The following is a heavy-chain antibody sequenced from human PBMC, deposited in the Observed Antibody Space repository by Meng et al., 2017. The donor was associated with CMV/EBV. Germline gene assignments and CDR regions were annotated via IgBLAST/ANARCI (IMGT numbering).Heavy chain of an antibody. D-gene: IGHD6-19*01. CDR1: GGSISSSSYY. J-gene: IGHJ5*02. CDR3: ARDLRLVAVAGNWFDP. CDR2: IYYSGST. V-gene: IGHV4-39*07. Sequence: QLQLQESGPGLVKPSETLSLTCTVPGGSISSSSYYWGWIRQPPGKGLEWIGSIYYSGSTYYNPSLKSRVTISVDTSKNQFSLKLSSVTAADTAVYYCARDLRLVAVAGNWFDPWGQGTLVTVSS.